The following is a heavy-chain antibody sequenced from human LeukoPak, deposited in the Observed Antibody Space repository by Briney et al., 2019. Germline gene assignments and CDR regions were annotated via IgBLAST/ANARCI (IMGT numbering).Heavy chain of an antibody. CDR1: GGSITSTTYY. V-gene: IGHV4-39*07. D-gene: IGHD6-13*01. CDR3: ARDGQQLVRGDWFDA. J-gene: IGHJ5*02. CDR2: IHSNGNT. Sequence: SETLSLTCAVSGGSITSTTYYWGWIRQPPGKGLEWIGRIHSNGNTYYKPSLESRVTISVDKSRNQFSLKLSSVTAADTAVYYCARDGQQLVRGDWFDAWGQGTLVTVSS.